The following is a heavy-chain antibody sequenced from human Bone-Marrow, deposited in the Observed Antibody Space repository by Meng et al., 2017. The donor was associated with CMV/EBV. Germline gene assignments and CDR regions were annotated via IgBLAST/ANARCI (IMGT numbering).Heavy chain of an antibody. V-gene: IGHV3-7*01. Sequence: GESLKISCAASGFTFSSYWMSWVRQAPGKGLEWVANIKQDGSEKYYVDSVKGRFTISRDNAKNSLYLQMNSLRAEDTAVYYCARSSGYYYTDYWGQGTLVTVYS. D-gene: IGHD3-3*01. CDR3: ARSSGYYYTDY. CDR2: IKQDGSEK. CDR1: GFTFSSYW. J-gene: IGHJ4*02.